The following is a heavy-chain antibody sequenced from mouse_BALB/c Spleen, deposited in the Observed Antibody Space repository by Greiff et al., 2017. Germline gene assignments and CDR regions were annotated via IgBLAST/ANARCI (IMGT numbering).Heavy chain of an antibody. Sequence: EVKLMESGPGLVKPSQSLSLTCTVTGYSITSDYAWNWIRQLPGNKLEWMGYISYSGSTSYNPSLKSRISITRDTSKNQFFLQLNSVTTEDTATYYCGGYDDAMDYWGQGTSVTVSS. D-gene: IGHD2-2*01. CDR3: GGYDDAMDY. J-gene: IGHJ4*01. CDR1: GYSITSDYA. V-gene: IGHV3-2*02. CDR2: ISYSGST.